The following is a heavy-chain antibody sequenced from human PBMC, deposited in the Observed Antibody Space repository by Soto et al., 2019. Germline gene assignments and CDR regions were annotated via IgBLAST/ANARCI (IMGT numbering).Heavy chain of an antibody. J-gene: IGHJ4*02. CDR1: GFTFSSYA. D-gene: IGHD1-26*01. CDR3: ARDGSDSGSYYFDY. CDR2: ISGSGGST. V-gene: IGHV3-23*01. Sequence: GGSLRLSCAASGFTFSSYALSWVRQAPGKGLEWVSAISGSGGSTYYADSVKGRFTISRDNSKNTLYLQMNSLRAEDTAVYYCARDGSDSGSYYFDYWGQGTLVTVSS.